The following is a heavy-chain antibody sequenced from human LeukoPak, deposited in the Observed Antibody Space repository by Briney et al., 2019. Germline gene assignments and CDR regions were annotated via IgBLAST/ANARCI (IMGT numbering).Heavy chain of an antibody. CDR1: GSTFSTFG. CDR3: ARVDGSGDDAFDI. Sequence: GGPLSFSGAASGSTFSTFGMTWVGKAPGRGREWSSSISSSSSYIYYADSVKGRFTISRDNAKNSLYLQMNSLRAEDTAVYYCARVDGSGDDAFDIWGQGTMVTVSS. J-gene: IGHJ3*02. V-gene: IGHV3-21*01. CDR2: ISSSSSYI. D-gene: IGHD3-10*01.